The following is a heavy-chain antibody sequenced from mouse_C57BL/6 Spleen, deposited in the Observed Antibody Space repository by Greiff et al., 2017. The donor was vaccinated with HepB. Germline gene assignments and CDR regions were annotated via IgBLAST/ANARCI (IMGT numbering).Heavy chain of an antibody. J-gene: IGHJ2*01. V-gene: IGHV1-81*01. CDR1: GYTFTSYG. D-gene: IGHD1-1*01. Sequence: QVQLQQSGAELARPGASVKLSCKASGYTFTSYGISWVKQRTGQGLEWIGEIYPRSGNTYYNEKFKGKATLTADKSSRTAYMELRSLTSEDSAVYFCARKTLITTVFDYWGHGTPLTVSS. CDR2: IYPRSGNT. CDR3: ARKTLITTVFDY.